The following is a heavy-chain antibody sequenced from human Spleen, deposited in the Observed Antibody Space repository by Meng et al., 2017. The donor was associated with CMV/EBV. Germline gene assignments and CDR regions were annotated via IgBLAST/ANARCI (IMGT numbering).Heavy chain of an antibody. D-gene: IGHD3-22*01. V-gene: IGHV4-34*01. Sequence: SETLSLTCAVYGGSFSGYYWSWIRQPPGKGLEWIGEINHSGSTNYNPSLKSRVTISVDTSKNQFSLKLSSVTAADTAVYYCARDYYDSGAYYYTEEYYHGLDVWGQGTTVTVSS. CDR2: INHSGST. J-gene: IGHJ6*02. CDR3: ARDYYDSGAYYYTEEYYHGLDV. CDR1: GGSFSGYY.